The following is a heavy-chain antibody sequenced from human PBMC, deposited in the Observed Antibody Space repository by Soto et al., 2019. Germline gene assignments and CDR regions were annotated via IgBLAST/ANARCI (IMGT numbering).Heavy chain of an antibody. CDR3: ARDVRYGDQVGLKFDY. Sequence: ASVKVSCKASGYTFTSYYMHWVRQAPGQGLEWMGIINPSGGSTSYAQKFQGRVTMTRDTSTSTVYMELSSLRSEDTAVYYCARDVRYGDQVGLKFDYWGQGTLVTVSS. D-gene: IGHD4-17*01. V-gene: IGHV1-46*01. CDR2: INPSGGST. J-gene: IGHJ4*02. CDR1: GYTFTSYY.